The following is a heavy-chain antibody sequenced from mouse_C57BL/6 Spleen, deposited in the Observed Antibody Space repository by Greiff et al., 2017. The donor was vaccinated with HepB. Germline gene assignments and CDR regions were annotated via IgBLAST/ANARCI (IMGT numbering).Heavy chain of an antibody. Sequence: QVQLQQPGAELVKPGASVKLSCKASGYTFTSYWMHWVKQRPGRGLEWIGRIDPNSGGTKNNEKFKSKATLTVDKPSSTAYMQLSSLTSEDSAVYYCARETTVVPTGDMDYWGQGTSVTVSS. CDR1: GYTFTSYW. J-gene: IGHJ4*01. CDR3: ARETTVVPTGDMDY. D-gene: IGHD1-1*01. V-gene: IGHV1-72*01. CDR2: IDPNSGGT.